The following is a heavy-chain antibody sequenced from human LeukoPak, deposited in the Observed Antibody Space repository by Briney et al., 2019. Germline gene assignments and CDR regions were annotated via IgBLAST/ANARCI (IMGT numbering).Heavy chain of an antibody. CDR1: GYTFTSYY. CDR3: ARDPHQFSSGWSHFDY. Sequence: APVKVSCKASGYTFTSYYMHWVRQAPGQGLEWMGIINPSGGSTSYAQKFQGRVTMTRDTSTSTAYMELRSLRSDDTAVYYCARDPHQFSSGWSHFDYWGQGDLVTVSS. V-gene: IGHV1-46*01. D-gene: IGHD6-19*01. J-gene: IGHJ4*02. CDR2: INPSGGST.